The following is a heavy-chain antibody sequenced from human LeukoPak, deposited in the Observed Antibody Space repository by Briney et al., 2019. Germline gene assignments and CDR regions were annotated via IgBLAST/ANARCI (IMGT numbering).Heavy chain of an antibody. Sequence: SETLSLTCTVSGGSISSSSYYWGWIRQPPGKGLEWVESIYYSGSTYYNPSLKSRVTISVDTSKNQFSLKLSSVTAADTAVYYCARDGDGYNYFDYWGQGTLVTVSS. CDR3: ARDGDGYNYFDY. J-gene: IGHJ4*02. CDR2: IYYSGST. D-gene: IGHD5-24*01. CDR1: GGSISSSSYY. V-gene: IGHV4-39*07.